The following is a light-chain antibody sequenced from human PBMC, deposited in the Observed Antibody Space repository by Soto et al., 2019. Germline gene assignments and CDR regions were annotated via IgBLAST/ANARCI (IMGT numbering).Light chain of an antibody. CDR3: QNLNSYPRT. CDR2: KAP. Sequence: MQMSPSPSTLSSFVGDSVTITRPASQSISGWLAWYQQKPGKAPHLLIYKAPSLESGVPSRFSGSGSGTDFTLTISSLQPEDFATYYCQNLNSYPRTFGQGTKVDI. J-gene: IGKJ1*01. CDR1: QSISGW. V-gene: IGKV1-5*03.